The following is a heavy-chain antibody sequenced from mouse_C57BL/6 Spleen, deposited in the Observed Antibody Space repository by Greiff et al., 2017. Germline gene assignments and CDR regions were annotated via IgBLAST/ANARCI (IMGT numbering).Heavy chain of an antibody. J-gene: IGHJ2*01. V-gene: IGHV5-17*01. Sequence: EVHLVESGGGLVKPGGSLKLSCAASGFTFSDYGMHWVRQAPEKGLEWVAYISSGSSTIYYADTVKGRFTISRDNAKNTLFLQMTSLRSEDTAMYYCERPLYDYEYYFDYWGQGTTLTVSS. D-gene: IGHD2-4*01. CDR3: ERPLYDYEYYFDY. CDR2: ISSGSSTI. CDR1: GFTFSDYG.